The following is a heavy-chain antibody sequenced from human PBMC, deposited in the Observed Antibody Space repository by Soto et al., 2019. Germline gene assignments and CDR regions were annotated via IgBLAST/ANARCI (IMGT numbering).Heavy chain of an antibody. CDR2: INTDGSST. Sequence: EVQLVESGGGLVQPGGSLRLSCAASGFTFSSYWMHWVRQAPGKGLVWVSHINTDGSSTNYADSVKGRFTISRDPATNTLYLQRNSLRAEDTAVYYCAQDSAHDSDALDIWGQGTMVTVSS. D-gene: IGHD5-12*01. J-gene: IGHJ3*02. CDR3: AQDSAHDSDALDI. CDR1: GFTFSSYW. V-gene: IGHV3-74*01.